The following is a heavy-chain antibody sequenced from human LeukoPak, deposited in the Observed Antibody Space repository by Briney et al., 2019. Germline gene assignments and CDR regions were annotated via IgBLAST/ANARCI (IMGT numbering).Heavy chain of an antibody. Sequence: GGSLRLSCAASGFTFSDYWMSWVRQAPGQGLEWVANINQDASVSHYIDSVKGRFTISRDNAKNSLFLQMNRLRAEDTALYYCARKVGDYWGQGTLVTVPS. D-gene: IGHD3-16*01. CDR3: ARKVGDY. J-gene: IGHJ4*02. CDR1: GFTFSDYW. V-gene: IGHV3-7*01. CDR2: INQDASVS.